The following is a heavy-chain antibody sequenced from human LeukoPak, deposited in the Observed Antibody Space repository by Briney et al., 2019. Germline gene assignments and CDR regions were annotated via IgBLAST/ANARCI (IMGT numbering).Heavy chain of an antibody. CDR1: GFTFSSYA. J-gene: IGHJ4*02. D-gene: IGHD6-13*01. V-gene: IGHV3-23*01. Sequence: GGSLRLSCAASGFTFSSYAMSWVRQAPGKGLEWVSAISGSGGSTYYADSVKGRFTISRDNSKNTLYLQMNSLRAEDTAVYYCAKDIRASSSPCYFDYWGQGTLVTVSS. CDR3: AKDIRASSSPCYFDY. CDR2: ISGSGGST.